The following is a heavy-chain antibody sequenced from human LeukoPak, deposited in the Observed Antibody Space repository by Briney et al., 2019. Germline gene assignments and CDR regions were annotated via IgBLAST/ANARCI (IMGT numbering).Heavy chain of an antibody. CDR2: IKQDGSEK. CDR1: GFTFSSYS. Sequence: GGSLRLSCAASGFTFSSYSMSWVRQAPGKGLEWVTNIKQDGSEKYYVDSVKGRFTISRDNAKNSLYLQMSSLRAEDTAVYFCAREMGYCSGGSCRCGDYWGQGTLVTVSS. CDR3: AREMGYCSGGSCRCGDY. V-gene: IGHV3-7*03. D-gene: IGHD2-15*01. J-gene: IGHJ4*02.